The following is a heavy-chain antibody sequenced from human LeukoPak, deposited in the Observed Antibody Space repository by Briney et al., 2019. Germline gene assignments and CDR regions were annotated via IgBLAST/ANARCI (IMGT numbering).Heavy chain of an antibody. CDR3: ARSSGWSRYFDL. CDR2: IGTAGDT. D-gene: IGHD6-19*01. V-gene: IGHV3-13*01. J-gene: IGHJ2*01. Sequence: RGSLRLSCAASGFTFSSYDMHWVRQATGKGLEWVSAIGTAGDTYYPGSVKGRFTISRENAKNSLYLQMNSLRAGDTAVYYCARSSGWSRYFDLWGRGTLVTVSS. CDR1: GFTFSSYD.